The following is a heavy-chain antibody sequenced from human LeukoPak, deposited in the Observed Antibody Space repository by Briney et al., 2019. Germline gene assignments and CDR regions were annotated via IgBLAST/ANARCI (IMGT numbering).Heavy chain of an antibody. CDR1: GFTFSSYG. CDR3: AKDISTAADYGGFGAGFDY. V-gene: IGHV3-30*02. CDR2: IRYDGSNK. Sequence: GGSLRLSCAASGFTFSSYGMHWVRQAPGKGLEWVAFIRYDGSNKYYADSVKGRFTISRDNSKNTLYLQMNSLRAEDTAVYYCAKDISTAADYGGFGAGFDYWGQGTLVTVSS. J-gene: IGHJ4*02. D-gene: IGHD4-23*01.